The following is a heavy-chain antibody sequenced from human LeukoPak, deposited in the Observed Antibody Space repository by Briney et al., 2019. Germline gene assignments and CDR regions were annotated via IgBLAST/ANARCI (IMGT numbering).Heavy chain of an antibody. D-gene: IGHD6-13*01. J-gene: IGHJ4*02. Sequence: SETLSLTCTVSGGSISSYYWSWIRQPPGKGLEWIGYIYYSGSTNYNPSLKSRVTISVDTSKNQFSLRLSSVTAADTAVYYCARGTSSSCHDYWGQGTLVTVSS. V-gene: IGHV4-59*01. CDR1: GGSISSYY. CDR2: IYYSGST. CDR3: ARGTSSSCHDY.